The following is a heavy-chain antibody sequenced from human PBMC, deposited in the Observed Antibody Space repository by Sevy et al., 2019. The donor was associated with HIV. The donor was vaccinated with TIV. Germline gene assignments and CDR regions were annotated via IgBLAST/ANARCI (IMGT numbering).Heavy chain of an antibody. CDR2: IYHTGAA. CDR1: GGTISSSSYR. V-gene: IGHV4-39*01. CDR3: ARWYGNNFYY. Sequence: SKTLSLTCTVSGGTISSSSYRWGWIRQPPGKGLEWVGSIYHTGAADDNPSLKRRVTMSVDTSKNQFSLQVGSVTAADTAVYYCARWYGNNFYYWGQGALVTVSS. J-gene: IGHJ4*02. D-gene: IGHD3-10*01.